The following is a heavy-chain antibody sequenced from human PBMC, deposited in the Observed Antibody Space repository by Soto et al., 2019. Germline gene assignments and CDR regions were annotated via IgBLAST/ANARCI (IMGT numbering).Heavy chain of an antibody. Sequence: SETLSLTCTVSGGSISSSSYYWGWIRQPPGKGLEWIGSIYYSGSTYYNPSLKSRVTISVDTSKNQFSLKLSSVTAADTAVYYCAGFWSGYYTGYYYYYGMDVWGQGTTVTVSS. CDR2: IYYSGST. V-gene: IGHV4-39*01. J-gene: IGHJ6*02. CDR3: AGFWSGYYTGYYYYYGMDV. CDR1: GGSISSSSYY. D-gene: IGHD3-3*01.